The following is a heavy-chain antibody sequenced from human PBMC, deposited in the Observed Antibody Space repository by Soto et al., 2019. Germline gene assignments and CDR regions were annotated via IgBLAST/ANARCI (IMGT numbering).Heavy chain of an antibody. J-gene: IGHJ6*02. CDR1: GFTFNNYD. CDR2: FGTGGDT. V-gene: IGHV3-13*01. CDR3: ARGYSRSPGYSGLDV. D-gene: IGHD6-13*01. Sequence: EVQLVESGGGLVQPGGSLRLSCAASGFTFNNYDMHWVRQTTGKGLEWVSMFGTGGDTFYPGSVKGRLTISRENAKNSVYLQMNSLRAGDTAVYYCARGYSRSPGYSGLDVWGQGTTVTVSS.